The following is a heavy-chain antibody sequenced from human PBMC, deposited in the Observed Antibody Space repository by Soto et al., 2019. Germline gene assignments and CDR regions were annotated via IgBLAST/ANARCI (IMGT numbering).Heavy chain of an antibody. J-gene: IGHJ4*02. CDR2: ISYHGNDK. CDR3: ARSKYYYDTSDYLDY. CDR1: GFIFSSDA. V-gene: IGHV3-30-3*01. D-gene: IGHD3-22*01. Sequence: GGSLRLSCAASGFIFSSDAMHWVRQAPGKGLEWVAVISYHGNDKYYADSVKGRFTISRDNSKNTLYLQMNSLRAEDTAVYFCARSKYYYDTSDYLDYWGQGTLVTVLL.